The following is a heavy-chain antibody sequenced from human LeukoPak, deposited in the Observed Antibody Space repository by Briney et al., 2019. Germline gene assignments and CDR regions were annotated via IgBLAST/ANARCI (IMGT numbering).Heavy chain of an antibody. CDR2: IYCSWST. D-gene: IGHD2-2*01. V-gene: IGHV4-31*03. Sequence: PSQTLSLTCTVSGGSISSGGYYWSWIRQHPGQGLEWIGYIYCSWSTYYNPSLKSRVTISVDTSKNQFSLKLSSVTAADTAVYYCARDKAAEGYQLLRYIGFDPWGQGTLVTVSS. J-gene: IGHJ5*02. CDR3: ARDKAAEGYQLLRYIGFDP. CDR1: GGSISSGGYY.